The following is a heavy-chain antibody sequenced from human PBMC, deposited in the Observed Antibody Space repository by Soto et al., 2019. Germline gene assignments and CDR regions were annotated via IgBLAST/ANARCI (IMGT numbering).Heavy chain of an antibody. J-gene: IGHJ6*03. Sequence: SETLSLTCTVSGGSISSSSYYWGWIRQPPGMGLEWIGSIYYSGSTYYNPSLKSRVTISVDTSKNQFSLKLSSVTAADTAVYYCARSPLEWLLSGYYYYYMDVWGKGTTVTVSS. D-gene: IGHD3-3*01. CDR1: GGSISSSSYY. V-gene: IGHV4-39*01. CDR3: ARSPLEWLLSGYYYYYMDV. CDR2: IYYSGST.